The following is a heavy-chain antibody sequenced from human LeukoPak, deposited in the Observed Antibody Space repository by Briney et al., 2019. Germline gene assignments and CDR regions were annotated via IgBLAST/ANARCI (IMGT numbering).Heavy chain of an antibody. CDR1: GYTLTELS. Sequence: ASVKVSCKVSGYTLTELSIHWVRQAPGKGLEWMGGFDLEDGETVYAQKFQGRVTMTEDTSTDTAYMELSSLRSEDTALYYCATTSDDILTGVNAFDIWGQGTMVTVSS. V-gene: IGHV1-24*01. J-gene: IGHJ3*02. CDR3: ATTSDDILTGVNAFDI. CDR2: FDLEDGET. D-gene: IGHD3-9*01.